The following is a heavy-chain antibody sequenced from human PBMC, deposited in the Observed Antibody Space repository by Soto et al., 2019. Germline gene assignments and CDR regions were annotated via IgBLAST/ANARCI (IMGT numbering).Heavy chain of an antibody. CDR3: ARMASSGTLNWFDP. CDR1: GYTFINYD. CDR2: MNPGSGKT. J-gene: IGHJ5*02. Sequence: GASVKVSCKASGYTFINYDISWVRQATGQGLEWMGWMNPGSGKTGYANKFQGRVTMTRDASTSTDHLELSSLTSEDTAVYYCARMASSGTLNWFDPWGQGTLVTVSS. V-gene: IGHV1-8*02.